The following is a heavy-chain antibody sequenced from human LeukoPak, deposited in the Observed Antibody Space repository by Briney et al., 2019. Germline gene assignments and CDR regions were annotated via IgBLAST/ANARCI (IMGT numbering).Heavy chain of an antibody. V-gene: IGHV6-1*01. J-gene: IGHJ3*01. D-gene: IGHD6-13*01. CDR3: ARGPAGTRAFDV. CDR1: GDSVSSNSAA. Sequence: SQTLSLTCAISGDSVSSNSAAWNWIRQTPSRGLEWLGRTYYRSKWYNEYAVSVRSRIIVNPDTSKNQFSLQLNSVTPEDTAVYYCARGPAGTRAFDVWGQGTMVTVSS. CDR2: TYYRSKWYN.